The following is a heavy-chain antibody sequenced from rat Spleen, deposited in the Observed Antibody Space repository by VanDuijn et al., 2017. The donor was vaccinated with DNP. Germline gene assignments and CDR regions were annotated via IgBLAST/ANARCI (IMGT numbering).Heavy chain of an antibody. V-gene: IGHV2-72*01. CDR2: IWAGGST. CDR1: GFSLTNHH. CDR3: TRTDGSYYSSNAMDA. Sequence: QVQLRESGPGLVQPSQTLSLACTVSGFSLTNHHVHWVRQPLGKGLVWMGTIWAGGSTNYNSAVQSRLSISRDTSKSQVFLKMNSLQADDTGTYYCTRTDGSYYSSNAMDAWGQGTSVTVSS. D-gene: IGHD1-12*02. J-gene: IGHJ4*01.